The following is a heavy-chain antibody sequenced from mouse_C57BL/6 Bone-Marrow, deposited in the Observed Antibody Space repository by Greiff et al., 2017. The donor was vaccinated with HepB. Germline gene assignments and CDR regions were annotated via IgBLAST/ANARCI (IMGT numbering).Heavy chain of an antibody. Sequence: QVQLQQPGAELAKPGASVKLSCKASGYTFTSYWMHWVKQRPGQGLEWIGMIHPNSGSTNYNEKFKSKATLTVDKSSSTAYMQLSSLTSEDSAVYYCARGPFHYYGSGGFAYWGQGTLVTVSA. J-gene: IGHJ3*01. CDR2: IHPNSGST. D-gene: IGHD1-1*01. V-gene: IGHV1-64*01. CDR1: GYTFTSYW. CDR3: ARGPFHYYGSGGFAY.